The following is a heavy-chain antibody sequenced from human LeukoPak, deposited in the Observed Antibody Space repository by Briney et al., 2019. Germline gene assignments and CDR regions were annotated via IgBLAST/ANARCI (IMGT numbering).Heavy chain of an antibody. J-gene: IGHJ4*02. CDR3: AKQAYDSPRTDFDY. CDR1: GLTFSRYA. Sequence: QPGGSLRLSCAASGLTFSRYAMSWVRQAPGKGLEWVSGVSTSGGSTYYADSVKGRFTISRDNSKNTLHLQMNSLRAEDTAIYYCAKQAYDSPRTDFDYWGQGTLVTVS. D-gene: IGHD3-22*01. CDR2: VSTSGGST. V-gene: IGHV3-23*01.